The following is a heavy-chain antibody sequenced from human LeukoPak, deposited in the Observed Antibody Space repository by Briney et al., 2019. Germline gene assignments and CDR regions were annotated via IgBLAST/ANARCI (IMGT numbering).Heavy chain of an antibody. Sequence: SETLSLTCTVSGGSISSSSYYWGWIRQPPGKGLEWIGGIYYSGSTYYNPSLKSRVTISVDTSKNQFSLKLSSVTAADTAVYYCASPANADAFDIWGQGTMVTVSS. CDR2: IYYSGST. J-gene: IGHJ3*02. CDR3: ASPANADAFDI. CDR1: GGSISSSSYY. D-gene: IGHD2-15*01. V-gene: IGHV4-39*01.